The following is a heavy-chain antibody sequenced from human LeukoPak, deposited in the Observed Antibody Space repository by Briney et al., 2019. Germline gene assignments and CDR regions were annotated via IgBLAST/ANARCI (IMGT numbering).Heavy chain of an antibody. CDR2: ISSSGTTM. J-gene: IGHJ4*02. D-gene: IGHD5-18*01. Sequence: GRSLRLSCEASGFTFSNYEMNWVRQAPGKGLECVSYISSSGTTMYYADSVKGRFTISRDNAKNSLYLQMNSLRAEDTAVYYCAFRGISYGYYCWGQGTLVTVSS. V-gene: IGHV3-48*03. CDR1: GFTFSNYE. CDR3: AFRGISYGYYC.